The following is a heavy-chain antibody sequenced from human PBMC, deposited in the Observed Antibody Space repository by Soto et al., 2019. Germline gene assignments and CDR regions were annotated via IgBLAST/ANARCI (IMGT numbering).Heavy chain of an antibody. J-gene: IGHJ4*02. CDR1: GFSLSTRGVG. CDR3: AHGAGWLLDY. V-gene: IGHV2-5*02. CDR2: IYWDDTI. D-gene: IGHD5-12*01. Sequence: QITLKESGHTLVKPTQTLTLTCTFSGFSLSTRGVGVDWIRQPPGKALEWLALIYWDDTIRYSPSLKNRLTITKDTSKNQVVLTMTNMDPVDTATYFCAHGAGWLLDYWGRGTLVTVSS.